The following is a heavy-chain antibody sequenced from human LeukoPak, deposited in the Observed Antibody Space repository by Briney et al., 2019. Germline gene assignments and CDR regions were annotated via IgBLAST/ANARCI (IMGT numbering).Heavy chain of an antibody. CDR2: IWYDGSNK. CDR3: ARDMDGSGSYPARYYGMDV. V-gene: IGHV3-33*01. D-gene: IGHD3-10*01. Sequence: GGSLRLSCAASGFTFSSYGMHWVRQAPGKGLECVAVIWYDGSNKYYADSVKGRFTISRDNSKNTLYLQMNSLRAEDTAVYYCARDMDGSGSYPARYYGMDVWGQGTTVTVSS. J-gene: IGHJ6*02. CDR1: GFTFSSYG.